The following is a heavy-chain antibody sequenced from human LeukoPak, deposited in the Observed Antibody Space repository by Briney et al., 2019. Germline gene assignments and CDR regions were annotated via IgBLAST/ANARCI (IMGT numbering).Heavy chain of an antibody. CDR2: NSWDDDQ. J-gene: IGHJ4*02. D-gene: IGHD3-10*01. V-gene: IGHV2-5*02. CDR1: GFSLSTHGVG. CDR3: THRQGSPFDS. Sequence: SAPTLVKPTHTLTLTCTFSGFSLSTHGVGVGWIRKPPGKALEWLDLNSWDDDQRSNPSLKSRLTFTKDTSKNQVVLTMYNMDPVDTATYFCTHRQGSPFDSWGQGTLVTVSS.